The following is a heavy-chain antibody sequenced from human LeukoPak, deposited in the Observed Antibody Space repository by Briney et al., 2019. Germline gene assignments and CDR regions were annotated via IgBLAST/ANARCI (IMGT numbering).Heavy chain of an antibody. Sequence: SETLSLTCAVYGGSFSGYYWSWIRQPPGKGLEWIGEINHSGSTNYNPSLKSRVTISVDTSKNQFSLKLSSVTAADTAVYYRARGSPKRVAVAAAGHRAFDIWGQGTMVTVSS. CDR3: ARGSPKRVAVAAAGHRAFDI. CDR2: INHSGST. J-gene: IGHJ3*02. CDR1: GGSFSGYY. D-gene: IGHD6-13*01. V-gene: IGHV4-34*01.